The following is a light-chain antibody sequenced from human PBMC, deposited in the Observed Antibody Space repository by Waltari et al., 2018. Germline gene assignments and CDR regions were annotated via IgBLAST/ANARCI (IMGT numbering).Light chain of an antibody. J-gene: IGLJ3*02. Sequence: QSALTPPSSVSGSPRPSITIPSSGTSRDVGLFHYVSWYQQHPGKAPKLMIYDVSQLPSGVSDRFSGSKSGNTASLTISGLQAEDEADYYCNSYTGSSSWVFGGGTKVTV. CDR3: NSYTGSSSWV. V-gene: IGLV2-14*01. CDR1: SRDVGLFHY. CDR2: DVS.